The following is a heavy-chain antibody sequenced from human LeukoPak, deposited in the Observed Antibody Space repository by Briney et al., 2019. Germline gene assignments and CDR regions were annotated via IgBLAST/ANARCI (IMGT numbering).Heavy chain of an antibody. CDR2: ISAYNGNT. V-gene: IGHV1-18*01. J-gene: IGHJ6*03. CDR3: ARVVGSYYMDV. D-gene: IGHD2-15*01. CDR1: GGNFRSYA. Sequence: ASVKVSCKPSGGNFRSYAISWVRQAPGQGLEWMGWISAYNGNTNYAQKLQGRVTMTTDTSTSTAYMELRSLRSDDTAVYYCARVVGSYYMDVWGKGTTVTISS.